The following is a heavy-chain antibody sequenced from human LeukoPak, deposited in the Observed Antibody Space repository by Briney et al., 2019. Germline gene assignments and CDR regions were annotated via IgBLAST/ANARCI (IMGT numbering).Heavy chain of an antibody. Sequence: PGGSLRLSCSASGFTFSHYAMHWVRQAPGKGLEYASSISVGGTNTYYADSVRGRFTISRDNSKNTLYLQMSSLRVEDTAVYYCATVKEELVRFPFDYWGQGTLVTVSS. D-gene: IGHD6-13*01. J-gene: IGHJ4*02. V-gene: IGHV3-64D*09. CDR2: ISVGGTNT. CDR1: GFTFSHYA. CDR3: ATVKEELVRFPFDY.